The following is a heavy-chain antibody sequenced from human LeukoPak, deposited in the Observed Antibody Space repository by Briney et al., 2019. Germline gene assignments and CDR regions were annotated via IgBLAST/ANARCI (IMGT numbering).Heavy chain of an antibody. CDR3: ARGTQWLDAFDI. CDR1: GGSFSGYY. CDR2: INHSGST. V-gene: IGHV4-34*01. D-gene: IGHD6-19*01. J-gene: IGHJ3*02. Sequence: SETLSLTCAVYGGSFSGYYWSWVRQPPGKGLEWIGEINHSGSTNYNPSLKSRVTISVDTSKNQFSLKLSSVTAADTAVYYCARGTQWLDAFDIWGQGTMVTVPS.